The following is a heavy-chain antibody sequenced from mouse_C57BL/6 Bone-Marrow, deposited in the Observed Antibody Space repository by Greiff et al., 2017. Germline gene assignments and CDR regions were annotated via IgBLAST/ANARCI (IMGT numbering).Heavy chain of an antibody. CDR2: ISAGGSYT. CDR3: ARSRSTMITTWAY. V-gene: IGHV5-4*03. Sequence: EVKLVESGGGLVKPGGSLKLSCAASGFTFSSYAMSWVRQTPEKGLEWVAPISAGGSYTNYPDNVKGRFTISRDNAKNNLYLQMSQLKSEDTAMYYCARSRSTMITTWAYWGQGTLVTVSA. J-gene: IGHJ3*01. CDR1: GFTFSSYA. D-gene: IGHD2-4*01.